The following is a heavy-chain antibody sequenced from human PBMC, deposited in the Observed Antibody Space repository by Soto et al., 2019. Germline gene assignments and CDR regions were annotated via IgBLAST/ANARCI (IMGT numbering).Heavy chain of an antibody. J-gene: IGHJ4*02. CDR2: IWYYGSNK. CDR3: AKDEYYYSRSGYYIFGS. V-gene: IGHV3-30*02. CDR1: GFTFSSYG. D-gene: IGHD3-22*01. Sequence: GGSLRLSCVASGFTFSSYGMSWVRQAPGKDLEWMAVIWYYGSNKYYTDSVKRRFTISRDNSKNTLYLQMNSLRPEYTALYYCAKDEYYYSRSGYYIFGSWGQVTLVTVSS.